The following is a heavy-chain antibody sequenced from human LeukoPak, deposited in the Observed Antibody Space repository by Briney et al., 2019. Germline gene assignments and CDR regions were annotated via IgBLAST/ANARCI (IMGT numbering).Heavy chain of an antibody. V-gene: IGHV4-34*01. CDR1: GGSFSGYY. CDR3: ATLGEYYDSSGYYGY. Sequence: PSETLSLTCAVYGGSFSGYYWSWIRQPPGKGLEWIGEINHSGSTYYNPSLKSRVTISVDSSKNQFSLKLTSVTAADTAVYYCATLGEYYDSSGYYGYWGQGTLVTVSS. CDR2: INHSGST. J-gene: IGHJ4*02. D-gene: IGHD3-22*01.